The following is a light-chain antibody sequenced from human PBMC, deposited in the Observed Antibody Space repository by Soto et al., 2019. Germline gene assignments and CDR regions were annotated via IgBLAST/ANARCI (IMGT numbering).Light chain of an antibody. Sequence: EIVLTQSPGTLSLSPGERATLSCRASQRVSSSYLAWYQQKPGQAPRLLIYGASSRATGIPDRFSGSGSGTDFTLTISRLEPEDFSVYYCQQYGSSRTVGQGPKVEIK. CDR2: GAS. CDR3: QQYGSSRT. V-gene: IGKV3-20*01. J-gene: IGKJ1*01. CDR1: QRVSSSY.